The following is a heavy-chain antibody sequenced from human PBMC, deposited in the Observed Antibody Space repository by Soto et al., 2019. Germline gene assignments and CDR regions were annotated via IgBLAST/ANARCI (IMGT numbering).Heavy chain of an antibody. CDR3: VHSPWNLQYAFDI. CDR1: GFSLSISGVA. V-gene: IGHV2-5*02. Sequence: QITLKESGPTLVKPTQTLTLTCTFSGFSLSISGVAVGWIRQPPGKALEWLALIYWDDDKRYRPSLKSRLTITXDXXKNQVVLRMTNMDPVDTATYYCVHSPWNLQYAFDIWGQGTMVTVSS. D-gene: IGHD1-7*01. J-gene: IGHJ3*02. CDR2: IYWDDDK.